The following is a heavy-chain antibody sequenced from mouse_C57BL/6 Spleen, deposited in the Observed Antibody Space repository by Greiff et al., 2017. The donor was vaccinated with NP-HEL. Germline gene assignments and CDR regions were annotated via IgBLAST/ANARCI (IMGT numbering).Heavy chain of an antibody. V-gene: IGHV5-9*01. J-gene: IGHJ3*01. CDR1: GFTFSSYT. CDR3: ARHVDGSSPFAY. D-gene: IGHD1-1*01. Sequence: EVQLVESGGGLVKPGGSLKLSCAASGFTFSSYTMSWVRQTPEKRLEWVATISGGGGNPYYPDSVKGRFTIARDKAKNTLYLQMSSLRSEDTSLYYCARHVDGSSPFAYWGQGTLVTVSA. CDR2: ISGGGGNP.